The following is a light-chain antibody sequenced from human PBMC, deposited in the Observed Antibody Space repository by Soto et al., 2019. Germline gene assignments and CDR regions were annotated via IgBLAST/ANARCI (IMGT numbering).Light chain of an antibody. V-gene: IGLV1-44*01. Sequence: QSVLPQPPSASGTPGQRVTISCSGSSSNIRSNTVNWYQQLPGTAPRLLIYSNNQRPSGVADRFSGSKSGTSASLAISGLQSEDEADYYCAAWDDNLNVVFGGGTKLTVL. CDR2: SNN. J-gene: IGLJ2*01. CDR3: AAWDDNLNVV. CDR1: SSNIRSNT.